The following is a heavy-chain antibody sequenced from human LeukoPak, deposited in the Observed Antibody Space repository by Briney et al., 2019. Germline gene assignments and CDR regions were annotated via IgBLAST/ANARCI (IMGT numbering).Heavy chain of an antibody. CDR2: RKPNSGGT. CDR1: GYTFTAYY. D-gene: IGHD7-27*01. V-gene: IGHV1-2*06. Sequence: ASVKVSCKASGYTFTAYYMHWVRQAPGQGLEWMGRRKPNSGGTNFAQKFQGRVTMTRDTSINTAYMELSTLRSADTAVYYCARGTGDPPFFDYWGQGTLVTVSS. J-gene: IGHJ4*02. CDR3: ARGTGDPPFFDY.